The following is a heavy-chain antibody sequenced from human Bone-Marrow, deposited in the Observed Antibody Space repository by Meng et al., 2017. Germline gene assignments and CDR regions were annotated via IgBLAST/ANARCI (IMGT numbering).Heavy chain of an antibody. CDR1: GFSFSNYA. CDR3: ARDAVGAIDY. Sequence: QVQLVESGGGVVQPGRSLRVSCAASGFSFSNYAMHWVRQAPGKGLEWVALISYDGSNKYYADSVKGRFTISRDNSKNTLYLEMNSLRAEDTAVYYCARDAVGAIDYWGQGTLVTVSS. V-gene: IGHV3-30*04. J-gene: IGHJ4*02. D-gene: IGHD1-26*01. CDR2: ISYDGSNK.